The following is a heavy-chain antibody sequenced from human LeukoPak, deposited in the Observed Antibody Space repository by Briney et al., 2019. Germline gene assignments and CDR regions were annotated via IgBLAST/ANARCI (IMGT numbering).Heavy chain of an antibody. CDR1: GGSISSSSYY. D-gene: IGHD2-21*01. CDR2: IYYSGST. V-gene: IGHV4-39*07. CDR3: AREGQGDALNY. Sequence: SETLSLTCTVSGGSISSSSYYWGWIRQPPGKGLEWIGSIYYSGSTYYNPSLKSRVTISVDTSKNQFSLKLSSVTAADTAVYYCAREGQGDALNYWGQGTLVTVSS. J-gene: IGHJ4*02.